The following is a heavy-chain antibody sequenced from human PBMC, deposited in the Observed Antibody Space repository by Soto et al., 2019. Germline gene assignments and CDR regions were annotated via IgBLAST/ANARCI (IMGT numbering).Heavy chain of an antibody. CDR3: ARDHVVAAAGTCFDY. CDR1: GFTFSSYG. V-gene: IGHV3-30*03. CDR2: ISYDGSNK. J-gene: IGHJ4*02. Sequence: QVQLVESGGGVLQPGRTLRLSCAASGFTFSSYGMHWVRQAPGKGLEWVAVISYDGSNKYYADSVKGRFTISRDNSKNTLSLQTNSQRAEDSAVYYCARDHVVAAAGTCFDYWGQGTLVTVSS. D-gene: IGHD6-13*01.